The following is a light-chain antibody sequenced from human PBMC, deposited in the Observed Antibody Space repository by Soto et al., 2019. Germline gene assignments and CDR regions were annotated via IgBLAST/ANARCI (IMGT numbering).Light chain of an antibody. CDR3: QRYNKYSIT. V-gene: IGKV1-5*01. CDR2: DDS. J-gene: IGKJ5*01. CDR1: QTISSW. Sequence: DIKMTQSPSTLSGSVGDRVTINCRASQTISSWLAWYQQKTGKDPKLLIYDDSNLESGVPSRFSGSGSGTEFILTINSLQTDDFATYYCQRYNKYSITVGQGTRLEIK.